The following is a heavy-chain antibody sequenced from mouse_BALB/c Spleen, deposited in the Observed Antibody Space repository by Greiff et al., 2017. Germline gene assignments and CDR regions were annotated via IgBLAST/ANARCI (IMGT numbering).Heavy chain of an antibody. V-gene: IGHV14-3*02. D-gene: IGHD4-1*01. Sequence: EVQGVESGAELVKPGASVKLSCTASGFNIKDTYMHWVKQRPEQGLEWIGRIDPANGNTKYDPKFQGKATITADTSSNTAYLQLSSLTSEDTAVYYCARTGTDYAMDYWGQGTSVTVSS. CDR2: IDPANGNT. CDR1: GFNIKDTY. CDR3: ARTGTDYAMDY. J-gene: IGHJ4*01.